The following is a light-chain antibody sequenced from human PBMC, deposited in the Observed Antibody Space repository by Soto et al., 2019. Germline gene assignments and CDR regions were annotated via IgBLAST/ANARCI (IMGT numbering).Light chain of an antibody. Sequence: EIVLTQSPATLSLSPGERATVSCRASQSVSNYLAWYQQKPGQAPRLLIYDASSRATGIPDRFSGGGSGTDFTLTISRLEPEDFAVYYCQQYGTSPRTFGQGTKV. V-gene: IGKV3-20*01. J-gene: IGKJ1*01. CDR2: DAS. CDR3: QQYGTSPRT. CDR1: QSVSNY.